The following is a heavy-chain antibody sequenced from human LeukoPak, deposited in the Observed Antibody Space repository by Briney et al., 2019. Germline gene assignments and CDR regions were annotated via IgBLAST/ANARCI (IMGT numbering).Heavy chain of an antibody. D-gene: IGHD3-3*01. V-gene: IGHV3-9*01. CDR3: ARDESSPTIFEVAPGDS. Sequence: PGRSLRLSCAASGFSFDDYAMHWVRQAPGKGLEWVSGTNWNSAKLGYADSVKGRFTISRDNAKNSLYLQMNSLRDEDTAIYYCARDESSPTIFEVAPGDSWGQGTLVTVSS. J-gene: IGHJ5*01. CDR2: TNWNSAKL. CDR1: GFSFDDYA.